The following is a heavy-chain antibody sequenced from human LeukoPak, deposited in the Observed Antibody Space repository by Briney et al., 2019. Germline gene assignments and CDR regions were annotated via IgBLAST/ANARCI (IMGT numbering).Heavy chain of an antibody. D-gene: IGHD6-6*01. J-gene: IGHJ4*02. CDR2: ISGSGGST. V-gene: IGHV3-23*01. CDR3: AKGVKSIAARPSFDY. Sequence: PGGSLRLSCAASGFTFSSYGMHWVRQAPGKGLEWVSAISGSGGSTYYADSVKGRFTISRDNSKNTLYLQMNSLRAEDTAVYYCAKGVKSIAARPSFDYWGQGTLVTVSS. CDR1: GFTFSSYG.